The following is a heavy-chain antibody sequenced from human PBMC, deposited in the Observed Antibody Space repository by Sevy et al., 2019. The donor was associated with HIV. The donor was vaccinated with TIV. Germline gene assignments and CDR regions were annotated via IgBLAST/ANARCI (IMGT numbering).Heavy chain of an antibody. D-gene: IGHD2-8*01. Sequence: GESLKISCAASGVTFTNYWMHWVRQSPGKGLVWVSRVDNDGSGTNYADSVKGRFTISRDNAKNTVYLQMNSLRAEDTAVYYCTRDMYGIDYWGQGTLVTVSS. J-gene: IGHJ4*02. CDR3: TRDMYGIDY. CDR2: VDNDGSGT. V-gene: IGHV3-74*01. CDR1: GVTFTNYW.